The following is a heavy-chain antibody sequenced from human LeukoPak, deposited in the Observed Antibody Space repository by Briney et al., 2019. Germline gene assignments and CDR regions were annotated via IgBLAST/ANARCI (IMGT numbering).Heavy chain of an antibody. CDR2: IYYSGST. CDR1: GGSFSGYY. V-gene: IGHV4-31*11. J-gene: IGHJ4*02. Sequence: SETLSLTCAVYGGSFSGYYWSWIRQHPGKGLEYMGHIYYSGSTFYNPSLKSRLTMSVDTSKNQFSLRLSSVTAADTAVYYCARAMGTGYISSCFDYWGQGTLVTVSS. CDR3: ARAMGTGYISSCFDY. D-gene: IGHD6-13*01.